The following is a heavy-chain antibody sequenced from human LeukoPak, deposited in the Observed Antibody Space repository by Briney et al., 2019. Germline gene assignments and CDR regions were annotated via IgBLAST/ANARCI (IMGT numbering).Heavy chain of an antibody. V-gene: IGHV1-69*06. J-gene: IGHJ4*02. CDR2: IIPIFCTA. CDR3: ARPSGDGYSYGPFDY. CDR1: RGTFSSYA. D-gene: IGHD5-18*01. Sequence: SVKVSCKASRGTFSSYAISWVRQAPGQGLEWMGGIIPIFCTANYAQKFQGRVTITEEKSTSTAYMEMSSLRSEDTVVYYCARPSGDGYSYGPFDYWGQGTLVTVSS.